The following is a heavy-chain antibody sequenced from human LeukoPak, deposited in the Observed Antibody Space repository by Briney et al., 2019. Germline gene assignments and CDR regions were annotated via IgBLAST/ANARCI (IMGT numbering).Heavy chain of an antibody. V-gene: IGHV1-8*03. CDR1: GYTFTSYD. D-gene: IGHD2-21*02. J-gene: IGHJ6*01. CDR2: MNPNSGNT. CDR3: ARDTPEEGDYYYYYGMDV. Sequence: ASVKVSCKASGYTFTSYDINWVRQATGQGLEWMGWMNPNSGNTGYAQKFQGRVTITADKSTSTAYMELSSLRSEDTAVYYCARDTPEEGDYYYYYGMDVWGQGTTVTVSS.